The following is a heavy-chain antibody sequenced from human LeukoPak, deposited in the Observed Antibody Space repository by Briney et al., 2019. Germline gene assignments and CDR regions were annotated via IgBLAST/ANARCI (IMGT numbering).Heavy chain of an antibody. V-gene: IGHV3-13*01. D-gene: IGHD6-13*01. Sequence: PGGSLRLSCAASGFTFSSYDMHWVRQATGKGLEWVSAIGTAGDTYYPGSVKGRFTISRENAKNSLYLQMNSLRAEDTAVYYCARVEAAAGPGGPMYYYGMDVWGQGTTVTVSS. CDR3: ARVEAAAGPGGPMYYYGMDV. CDR2: IGTAGDT. CDR1: GFTFSSYD. J-gene: IGHJ6*02.